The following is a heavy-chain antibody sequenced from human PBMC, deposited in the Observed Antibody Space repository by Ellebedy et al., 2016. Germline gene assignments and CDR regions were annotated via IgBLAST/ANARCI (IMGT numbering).Heavy chain of an antibody. V-gene: IGHV3-15*07. CDR2: IKSKRDGETT. Sequence: GGSLRLSCAASGFTFGRAWMNWVRQTPGKGLEWVGRIKSKRDGETTEYAAPVKGRFTISRDNSKNTLYLQMNSLRAEDTAVYYCARGASRWLQPRYYFDYWGQGTLVTVSS. CDR3: ARGASRWLQPRYYFDY. D-gene: IGHD5-24*01. CDR1: GFTFGRAW. J-gene: IGHJ4*02.